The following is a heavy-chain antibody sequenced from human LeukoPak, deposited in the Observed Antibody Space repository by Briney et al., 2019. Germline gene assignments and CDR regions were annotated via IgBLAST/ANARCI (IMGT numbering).Heavy chain of an antibody. V-gene: IGHV1-2*06. CDR2: INPNSGGT. CDR1: GYTFTGYY. CDR3: ARDGSAAGPSNWFDP. Sequence: APVKVSCKASGYTFTGYYMHWVRQAPGQGLEWMGRINPNSGGTNYAQKFQGRVTMTRDTSISTAYMELSRLRSDDTAVYYCARDGSAAGPSNWFDPWGQGTLVTVSS. J-gene: IGHJ5*02. D-gene: IGHD6-13*01.